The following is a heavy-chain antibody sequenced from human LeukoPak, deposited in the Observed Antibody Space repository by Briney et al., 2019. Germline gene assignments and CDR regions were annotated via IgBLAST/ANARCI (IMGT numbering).Heavy chain of an antibody. CDR3: ARDSQEWLFDEFDY. CDR2: ISITSGTI. V-gene: IGHV3-48*04. J-gene: IGHJ4*02. CDR1: GFSFSTYS. D-gene: IGHD3-3*01. Sequence: PGGSLRLSCAASGFSFSTYSMNWIRQAPGKGLEWVSYISITSGTIHYADSVKGRFTISRDNAKNSLYLQMNSLRAEDTAVYYCARDSQEWLFDEFDYWGQGTLVTVSS.